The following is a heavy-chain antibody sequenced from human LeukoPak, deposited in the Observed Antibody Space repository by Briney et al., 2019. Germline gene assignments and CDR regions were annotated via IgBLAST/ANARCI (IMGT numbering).Heavy chain of an antibody. Sequence: SETLSLTCTVSSDSIYSSNYYWGWIRQPPGKGLEWIGSIYYSGSTYYNSSLKSRVTISVDMSKNQFSLKLSSLTAANTAVYYCARAAYCGGDCYLFDYWGQGTLVTVFS. J-gene: IGHJ4*02. CDR1: SDSIYSSNYY. D-gene: IGHD2-21*02. V-gene: IGHV4-39*01. CDR3: ARAAYCGGDCYLFDY. CDR2: IYYSGST.